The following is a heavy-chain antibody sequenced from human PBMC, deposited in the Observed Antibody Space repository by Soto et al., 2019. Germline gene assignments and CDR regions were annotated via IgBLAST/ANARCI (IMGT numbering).Heavy chain of an antibody. V-gene: IGHV3-21*01. Sequence: EVQLVESGGGLVKPGGSLRLSCAASGFTFSSYSMNWVRQAPGKGLEWVSSISSSSSYIYYADSVKGRFTISRDNAQNSLYLQMNSLRAEDTAVYYCAREYSCYDKAIDYWGQGTLVTVSS. CDR1: GFTFSSYS. D-gene: IGHD5-12*01. CDR3: AREYSCYDKAIDY. J-gene: IGHJ4*02. CDR2: ISSSSSYI.